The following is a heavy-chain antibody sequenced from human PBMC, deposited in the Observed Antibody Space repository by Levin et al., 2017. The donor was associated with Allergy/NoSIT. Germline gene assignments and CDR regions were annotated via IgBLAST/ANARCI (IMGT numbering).Heavy chain of an antibody. CDR1: GGSLSSGDYY. J-gene: IGHJ4*02. D-gene: IGHD6-13*01. Sequence: KNSETLSLTCTVSGGSLSSGDYYWTWIRQPPGKGLEWIGYIYHTGATYYNPSLMSRLTMSVDTSKNQFSLKLNSVTVADTAVYYCGRGNRGIDYWGQGTLVTVAS. V-gene: IGHV4-30-4*01. CDR3: GRGNRGIDY. CDR2: IYHTGAT.